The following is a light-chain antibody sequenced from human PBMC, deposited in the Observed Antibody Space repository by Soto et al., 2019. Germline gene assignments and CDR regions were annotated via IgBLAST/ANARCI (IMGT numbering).Light chain of an antibody. CDR2: EVS. Sequence: QLVLTQPASVSGSPGQSITISCTGTSSDVGGYNYVSWYQQHPGKAPKLMIYEVSNRPSGVSNRFSGSKYGNTASLTISGLQAEDEADYYCSSYTSSSIDYVFGTGTKLTVL. CDR1: SSDVGGYNY. V-gene: IGLV2-14*01. J-gene: IGLJ1*01. CDR3: SSYTSSSIDYV.